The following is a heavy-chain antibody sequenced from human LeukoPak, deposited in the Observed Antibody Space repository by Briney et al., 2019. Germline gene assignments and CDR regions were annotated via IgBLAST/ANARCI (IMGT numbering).Heavy chain of an antibody. J-gene: IGHJ6*02. Sequence: ASVKVSCKASGGTFSSYAIRWVRQAPGQGLEWMGGIIPIFGTANYAQKFQGRVTITADESTSTAYMELSSLRSEDTAVYYCASVVTSDVYYYYGMDVWGQGTTVTVSS. CDR2: IIPIFGTA. CDR1: GGTFSSYA. D-gene: IGHD4-11*01. CDR3: ASVVTSDVYYYYGMDV. V-gene: IGHV1-69*13.